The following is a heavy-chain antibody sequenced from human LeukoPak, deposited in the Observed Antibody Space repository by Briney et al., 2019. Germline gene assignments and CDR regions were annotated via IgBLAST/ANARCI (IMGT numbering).Heavy chain of an antibody. CDR2: IYSAGSA. D-gene: IGHD2-21*01. J-gene: IGHJ2*01. Sequence: GGSLRLSCAASGFTFTDYYMIWVRQAPGRGLERVSVIYSAGSAYYADSVKGRFTISRDNSKNTLFLQMNSLRAEDTAVYYCARVYSGPRGYFDLWGRGTLVTVSS. V-gene: IGHV3-53*01. CDR1: GFTFTDYY. CDR3: ARVYSGPRGYFDL.